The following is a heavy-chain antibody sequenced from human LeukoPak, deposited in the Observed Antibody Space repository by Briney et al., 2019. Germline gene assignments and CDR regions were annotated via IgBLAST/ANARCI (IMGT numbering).Heavy chain of an antibody. J-gene: IGHJ4*02. Sequence: GGSLSPSCAASGFTFSNYNMVWVRQAPGEGLGWLFFTSGRSTSIQYAHYVRSRITSSRDNAQNSLYLQINGLRADDWAVYYCVRGHSVYDFLVYWGQGVLVTVSS. CDR2: TSGRSTSI. V-gene: IGHV3-48*01. D-gene: IGHD5/OR15-5a*01. CDR3: VRGHSVYDFLVY. CDR1: GFTFSNYN.